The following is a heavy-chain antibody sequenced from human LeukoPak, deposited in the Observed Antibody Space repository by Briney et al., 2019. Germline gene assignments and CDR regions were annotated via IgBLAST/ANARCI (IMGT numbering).Heavy chain of an antibody. Sequence: ASETLSLTCTVSGGSISNNYWSWIRQPPGKGLEWIAYISYSGSANYNPSLKSRVTISVGTYKNQFSLKLNSVTAADTAVYYCARLRDGYILFDYWGQGTLVTVSS. D-gene: IGHD5-24*01. V-gene: IGHV4-59*08. CDR1: GGSISNNY. CDR3: ARLRDGYILFDY. J-gene: IGHJ4*02. CDR2: ISYSGSA.